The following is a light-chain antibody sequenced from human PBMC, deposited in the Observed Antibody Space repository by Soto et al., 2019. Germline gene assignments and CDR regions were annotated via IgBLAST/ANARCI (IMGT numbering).Light chain of an antibody. V-gene: IGLV2-14*01. J-gene: IGLJ1*01. CDR1: SSDVSGYNY. CDR3: SSYTSSSTYV. Sequence: QSVLTQPASVSGSPGQSITISCTGTSSDVSGYNYVSWYQQHPGKAPKLMIYDVSNRPSGVSNRFSGSKSGNTASLNISGLHSEDEADYYRSSYTSSSTYVFLTGTKVT. CDR2: DVS.